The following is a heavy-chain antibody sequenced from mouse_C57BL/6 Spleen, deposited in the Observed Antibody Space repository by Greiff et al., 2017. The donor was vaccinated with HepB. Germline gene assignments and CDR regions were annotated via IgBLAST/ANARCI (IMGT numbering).Heavy chain of an antibody. CDR3: ARITTVAYFDV. V-gene: IGHV1-61*01. CDR1: GYTFTSYW. CDR2: IYPSDSET. Sequence: VQLQQPGAELVRPGSSVKLSCKASGYTFTSYWMDWVKQRPGQGLEWIGNIYPSDSETHYNQKFKDKATLTVDKSSSTAYMQLSSLTSEDSAVYYCARITTVAYFDVWGTGTTVTVSS. J-gene: IGHJ1*03. D-gene: IGHD1-1*01.